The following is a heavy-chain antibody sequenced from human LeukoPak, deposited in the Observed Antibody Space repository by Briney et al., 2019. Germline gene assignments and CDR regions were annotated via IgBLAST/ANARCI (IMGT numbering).Heavy chain of an antibody. CDR2: IYYSGST. CDR3: ARIAAAGFSGAGG. CDR1: GGSISSSSYY. V-gene: IGHV4-39*07. Sequence: SETLSLACTVSGGSISSSSYYWGWTRQPPGKGLEWIGSIYYSGSTYYNPSLKSRVTISVDTSKNQFSLKLSSVTAADTAVYYCARIAAAGFSGAGGWGQGTLVTVSS. J-gene: IGHJ4*02. D-gene: IGHD6-13*01.